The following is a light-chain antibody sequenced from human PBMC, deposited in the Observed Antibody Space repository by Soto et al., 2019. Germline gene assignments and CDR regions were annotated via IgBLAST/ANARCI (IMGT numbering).Light chain of an antibody. V-gene: IGLV2-14*01. J-gene: IGLJ1*01. CDR1: SSDVGGNH. CDR2: DVS. Sequence: QSALTQPASVSGSPGQSISISCTGTSSDVGGNHVSWYQQHPGKAPRLIIYDVSNRPSGISHRFSGSKSDNTASLTISGLQADDEADYYCSSHTSSSRYVFGTGTKMTVL. CDR3: SSHTSSSRYV.